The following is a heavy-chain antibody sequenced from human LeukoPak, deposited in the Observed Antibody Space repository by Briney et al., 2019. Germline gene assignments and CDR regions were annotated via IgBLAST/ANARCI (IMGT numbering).Heavy chain of an antibody. CDR1: GFTFRNYG. J-gene: IGHJ4*02. CDR2: IWYDGSNK. CDR3: ATTDFDY. D-gene: IGHD1-1*01. V-gene: IGHV3-33*01. Sequence: GRSLRLSCAASGFTFRNYGMHWVRQAPGKGLEWVAVIWYDGSNKYYADSVKGRSTISRDNSKNTLYLQMSSLRAEDTAVYYCATTDFDYWGQGTLVTVSS.